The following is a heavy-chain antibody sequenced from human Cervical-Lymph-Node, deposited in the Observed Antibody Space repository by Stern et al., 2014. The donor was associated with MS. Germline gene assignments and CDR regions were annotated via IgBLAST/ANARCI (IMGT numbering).Heavy chain of an antibody. V-gene: IGHV5-51*01. CDR1: GYRLTSHW. CDR3: VVGVPGERWIDY. D-gene: IGHD1-26*01. Sequence: QLVQSGAEVKKPGESLEISCKGSGYRLTSHWIAWVRQTPVQGLERMGFIYPDESDTRYSPSFQGQVTISADKSITIAYLQWSSLEASDSAMYYCVVGVPGERWIDYWGQGTLVTVSS. J-gene: IGHJ4*02. CDR2: IYPDESDT.